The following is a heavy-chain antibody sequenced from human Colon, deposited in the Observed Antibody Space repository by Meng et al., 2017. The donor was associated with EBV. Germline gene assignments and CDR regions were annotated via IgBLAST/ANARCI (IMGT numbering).Heavy chain of an antibody. CDR3: ARDYGTSRPFEY. CDR2: TYYRSKWHN. J-gene: IGHJ4*02. D-gene: IGHD1/OR15-1a*01. V-gene: IGHV6-1*01. Sequence: HLQQPGPELGKPPKTPSLPWAISGDSVSSTGAAWNWIRQSPSRGLEWLGRTYYRSKWHNDYAVSVKGRIAINPDTSKNQFFLQLNSVTPEDTAVYYCARDYGTSRPFEYWGQGILVTVSS. CDR1: GDSVSSTGAA.